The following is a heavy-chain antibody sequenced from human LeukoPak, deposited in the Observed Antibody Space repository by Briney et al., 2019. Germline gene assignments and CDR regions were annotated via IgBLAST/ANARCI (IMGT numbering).Heavy chain of an antibody. CDR2: INPNSGGT. D-gene: IGHD6-19*01. V-gene: IGHV1-2*02. CDR1: GYTFTGYY. CDR3: AVLGYSSGWYYFDY. Sequence: ASVKVSCKASGYTFTGYYMHWVRQAPGQGLEWMGWINPNSGGTNYAQKFQGRVTMTRDTSISTAYMELSRLRSDDTAVYYCAVLGYSSGWYYFDYWGQGTLVTVSS. J-gene: IGHJ4*02.